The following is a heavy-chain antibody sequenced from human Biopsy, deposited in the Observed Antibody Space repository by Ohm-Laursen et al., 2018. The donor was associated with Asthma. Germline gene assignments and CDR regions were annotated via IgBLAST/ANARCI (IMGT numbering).Heavy chain of an antibody. V-gene: IGHV1-69*04. CDR2: ILTKFDIT. CDR1: GGSFSNFA. CDR3: SRSYDTDSYPVLVLDY. Sequence: SVKVSCKASGGSFSNFAFSWVRQAPGHGLEWMGTILTKFDITSYAEKFQGRVTITADKSTSTTYIELSRLRSEDTAVYYCSRSYDTDSYPVLVLDYWGQGTLVTVSS. J-gene: IGHJ4*02. D-gene: IGHD3-22*01.